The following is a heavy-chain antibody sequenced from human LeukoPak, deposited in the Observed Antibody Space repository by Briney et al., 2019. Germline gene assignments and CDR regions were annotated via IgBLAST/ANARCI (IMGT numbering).Heavy chain of an antibody. V-gene: IGHV3-30*03. CDR3: AREGYYGSGSPPSLYFDY. CDR1: GFTFSTYS. D-gene: IGHD3-10*01. Sequence: GGSLRLSCAASGFTFSTYSMNWVRQAPGKGLEWVAVTSSDLNVKLYADSVKGRFTISRDNSRSTLYLQMNSLRPEDTAIYYCAREGYYGSGSPPSLYFDYWGQGTLVTVSS. J-gene: IGHJ4*02. CDR2: TSSDLNVK.